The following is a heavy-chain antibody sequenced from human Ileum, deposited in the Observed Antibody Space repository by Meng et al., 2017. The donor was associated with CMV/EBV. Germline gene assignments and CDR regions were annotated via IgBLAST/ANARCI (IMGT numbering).Heavy chain of an antibody. CDR2: IIAANGNT. D-gene: IGHD3-9*01. V-gene: IGHV1-3*03. J-gene: IGHJ4*02. Sequence: IHCVRRATGQGLEWLGWIIAANGNTKYSAESQGRIGITRDMSASTVYMELSSLRPEDTALYYCARDLKRLSDNYYDLLTATPNGAFDYWGQGTLVTVSS. CDR3: ARDLKRLSDNYYDLLTATPNGAFDY.